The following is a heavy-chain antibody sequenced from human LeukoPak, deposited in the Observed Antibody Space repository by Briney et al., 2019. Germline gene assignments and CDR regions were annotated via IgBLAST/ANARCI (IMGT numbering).Heavy chain of an antibody. V-gene: IGHV7-4-1*02. CDR3: ARVISLYSGYDGYYYYYYMDV. CDR2: INTGTGNP. Sequence: ASVKVSCKASGYTFTSYAMNWVRQAPGQGLEFMGWINTGTGNPTYAQGFTGRFVFSLDTSVSTAYLQISTLKPEDTAVYYCARVISLYSGYDGYYYYYYMDVWGKGTTVTVSS. CDR1: GYTFTSYA. J-gene: IGHJ6*03. D-gene: IGHD5-12*01.